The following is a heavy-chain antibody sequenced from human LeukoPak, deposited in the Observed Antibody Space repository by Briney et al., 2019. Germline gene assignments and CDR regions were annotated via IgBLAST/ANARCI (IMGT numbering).Heavy chain of an antibody. V-gene: IGHV1-18*04. J-gene: IGHJ5*02. CDR3: AREKGYDSSGLRYSYWFDP. CDR2: INPNSGNT. Sequence: GASVKVSCKASGYTFTGYYMHWVRQAPGQGLEWMGWINPNSGNTNYAQKLQGRVTMTTDTSTSTAYMELRSLRSDDTAVYYCAREKGYDSSGLRYSYWFDPWGQGTLVTVSS. D-gene: IGHD3-22*01. CDR1: GYTFTGYY.